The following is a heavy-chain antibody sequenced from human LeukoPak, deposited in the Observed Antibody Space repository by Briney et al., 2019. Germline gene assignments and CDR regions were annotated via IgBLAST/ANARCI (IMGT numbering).Heavy chain of an antibody. J-gene: IGHJ4*02. CDR1: GGSISSYY. CDR3: ARPGSSWEFDY. V-gene: IGHV4-59*08. CDR2: IYYSGST. D-gene: IGHD6-13*01. Sequence: SETLSLTCTVSGGSISSYYWSWIRQPPGKGLEWIGYIYYSGSTNYNPSLKSRVTISVDTSKNQFSLRLSSVTAADTAVYYCARPGSSWEFDYWGQGTLVTVSS.